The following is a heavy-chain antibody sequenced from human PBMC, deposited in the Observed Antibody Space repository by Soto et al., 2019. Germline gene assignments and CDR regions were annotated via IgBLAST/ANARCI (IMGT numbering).Heavy chain of an antibody. D-gene: IGHD2-2*01. J-gene: IGHJ6*02. Sequence: QVQLVQSGAEVKKPGSSVKVSCKASGGTFSRYAISWVRQAPGQGLEWMGGIIPISDTTNYAQKFQGRVTITADESTITAYMQLSSLRSEDTAVYFCARSQGSSTSLEIYYYYYYGMDVWGQGTMVTVSS. CDR1: GGTFSRYA. V-gene: IGHV1-69*01. CDR3: ARSQGSSTSLEIYYYYYYGMDV. CDR2: IIPISDTT.